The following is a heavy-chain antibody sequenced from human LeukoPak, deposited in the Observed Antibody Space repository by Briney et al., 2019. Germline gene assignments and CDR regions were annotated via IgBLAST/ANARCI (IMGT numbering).Heavy chain of an antibody. CDR2: ISAYNGNT. V-gene: IGHV1-18*01. CDR1: GYTFTSYG. CDR3: ARDGASSIAARYWNYYYYYGMDV. D-gene: IGHD6-6*01. J-gene: IGHJ6*02. Sequence: ASVKVSCKASGYTFTSYGISWVRQAPGQGLEWMGWISAYNGNTNYAQKLQGRVTMTTDTYTSTAYMELRSLRSDDTAVYYCARDGASSIAARYWNYYYYYGMDVWGQGTTVTVSS.